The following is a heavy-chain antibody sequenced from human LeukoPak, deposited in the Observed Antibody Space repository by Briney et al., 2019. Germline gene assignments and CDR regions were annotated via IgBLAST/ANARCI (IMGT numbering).Heavy chain of an antibody. J-gene: IGHJ4*02. CDR1: GGSFSYSNW. CDR3: ATLPFL. Sequence: SETLSLTCAVSGGSFSYSNWWSGVHQPPGKGLEWIGEIYHSGSTNYTPSLRSRVTISGDKSKNQFSLKLNSVTAADTAVYYCATLPFLWGQGTLVTVSS. D-gene: IGHD2/OR15-2a*01. CDR2: IYHSGST. V-gene: IGHV4-4*02.